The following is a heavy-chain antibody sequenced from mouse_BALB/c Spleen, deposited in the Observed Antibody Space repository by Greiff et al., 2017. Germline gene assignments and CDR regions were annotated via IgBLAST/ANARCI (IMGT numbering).Heavy chain of an antibody. V-gene: IGHV2-2*02. CDR1: GFSLTSYG. CDR2: IWSGGST. J-gene: IGHJ2*01. Sequence: QVQLKESGPGLVQPSQSLSITCTVSGFSLTSYGVHWVRQSPGKGLEWLGVIWSGGSTDYNAAFISRLSISKDNSKSQVFFKMNSLQANDTAIYYCARMHYRTTWGFDYWGQGTTLTVSS. CDR3: ARMHYRTTWGFDY. D-gene: IGHD2-14*01.